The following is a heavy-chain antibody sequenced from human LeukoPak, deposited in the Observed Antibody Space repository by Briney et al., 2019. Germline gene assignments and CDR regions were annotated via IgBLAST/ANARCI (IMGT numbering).Heavy chain of an antibody. CDR1: GGSISSGSYY. CDR3: ARRGWIGHWFDP. V-gene: IGHV4-61*02. J-gene: IGHJ5*02. D-gene: IGHD2-2*03. Sequence: PSETLSLTCTVSGGSISSGSYYWSWIRQPAGKGLEWIGRIYTSGSTNYNPSLKSQVTISVDTSKNQFSLKLSSVTAADTAVYYCARRGWIGHWFDPWGQGTLVTVSS. CDR2: IYTSGST.